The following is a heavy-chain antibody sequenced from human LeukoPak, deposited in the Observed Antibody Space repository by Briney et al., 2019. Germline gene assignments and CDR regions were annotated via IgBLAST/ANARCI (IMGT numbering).Heavy chain of an antibody. V-gene: IGHV3-74*03. Sequence: GGSLRLSCLGSGFTISNYWMHWVRQAPGTGLVWVSGIHPDGSITTYADSVKGRFTISRDNAKNTLYLQMNSLRAEDTAVYYCAPQQTYSPYNWFDPWGQGTLVTVSS. D-gene: IGHD5-12*01. J-gene: IGHJ5*02. CDR3: APQQTYSPYNWFDP. CDR2: IHPDGSIT. CDR1: GFTISNYW.